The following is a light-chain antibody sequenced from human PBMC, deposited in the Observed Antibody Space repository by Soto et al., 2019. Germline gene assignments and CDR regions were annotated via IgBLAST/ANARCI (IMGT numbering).Light chain of an antibody. CDR1: SSDVGGYNY. V-gene: IGLV2-8*01. J-gene: IGLJ1*01. Sequence: QSVLTQPPSASGSPGQSVAISCTGTSSDVGGYNYVSWYQQQPDKAPNLMIYEVNKRPSGAPGRVSGSKTGNTASLTVSGLQAEDEADYYCGSYAGSSNVFGTGTKVTVL. CDR2: EVN. CDR3: GSYAGSSNV.